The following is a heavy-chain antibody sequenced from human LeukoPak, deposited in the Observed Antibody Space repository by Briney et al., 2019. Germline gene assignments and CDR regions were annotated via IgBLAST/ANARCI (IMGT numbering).Heavy chain of an antibody. CDR3: ARASGSYSNYDY. D-gene: IGHD1-26*01. Sequence: PGGSLRLSCAASGFTFNKYDMHWVRQAPGKGLDWVTFISYDGSKEHYADSVKGRFTISRDNSKKTLYLQMNSLTIADTAVYYCARASGSYSNYDYWGQGTLVTVSS. V-gene: IGHV3-30*04. J-gene: IGHJ4*02. CDR1: GFTFNKYD. CDR2: ISYDGSKE.